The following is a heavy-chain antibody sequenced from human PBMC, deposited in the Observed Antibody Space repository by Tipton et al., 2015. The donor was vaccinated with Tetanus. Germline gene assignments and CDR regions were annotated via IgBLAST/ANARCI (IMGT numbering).Heavy chain of an antibody. CDR1: GAPVTSGRHH. CDR3: ARDSSRGGNCWAFDL. Sequence: TLSLTCSVSGAPVTSGRHHWSWIRLAPGRGLEWIGFVSDSGSTNYNPSVRGPVAISLDTSKNQFSPELTSVTAADAAIYFCARDSSRGGNCWAFDLWGRGTTVTVSS. J-gene: IGHJ3*01. CDR2: VSDSGST. V-gene: IGHV4-61*01. D-gene: IGHD4-23*01.